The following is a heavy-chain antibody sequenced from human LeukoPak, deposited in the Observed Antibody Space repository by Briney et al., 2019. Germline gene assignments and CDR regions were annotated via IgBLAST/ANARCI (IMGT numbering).Heavy chain of an antibody. CDR3: ARDPIPKYIAARPAWFDP. D-gene: IGHD6-6*01. Sequence: ASVKVSCKASGYTFTGYYMNWVRQAPGQGLEWMGWINPNSGGANYAQKFQGRVTMTRDTSISTAYMELSRLRSDDTAVYYCARDPIPKYIAARPAWFDPWGQGTLVTVSS. J-gene: IGHJ5*02. V-gene: IGHV1-2*02. CDR2: INPNSGGA. CDR1: GYTFTGYY.